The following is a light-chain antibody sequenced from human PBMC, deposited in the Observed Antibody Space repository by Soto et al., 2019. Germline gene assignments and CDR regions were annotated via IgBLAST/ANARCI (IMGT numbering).Light chain of an antibody. J-gene: IGKJ1*01. CDR1: QSVSSY. CDR3: QHRSFWPPWT. Sequence: EIVLTQSPATLSLSPGERATLSCRASQSVSSYLAWYQQKPGQAPRLLIYDASNRATGIPARFVGSGSGTDFTLTISRLEPEDFAVYYCQHRSFWPPWTFGQGTKVDIK. CDR2: DAS. V-gene: IGKV3-11*01.